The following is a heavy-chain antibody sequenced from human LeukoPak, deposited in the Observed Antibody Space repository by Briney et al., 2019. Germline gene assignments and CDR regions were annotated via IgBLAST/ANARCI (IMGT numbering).Heavy chain of an antibody. CDR2: IKQDGSEK. V-gene: IGHV3-7*01. Sequence: GGSLRLSCAASGFTFSSYWMSWVRQAPGKGLEWVANIKQDGSEKYYVDSVKGRFTISRDNAKNSLYLQMNSLRAEDTAVYYCARDRRGIQLWFYDAFDIWGQGTMVTASS. CDR3: ARDRRGIQLWFYDAFDI. J-gene: IGHJ3*02. CDR1: GFTFSSYW. D-gene: IGHD5-18*01.